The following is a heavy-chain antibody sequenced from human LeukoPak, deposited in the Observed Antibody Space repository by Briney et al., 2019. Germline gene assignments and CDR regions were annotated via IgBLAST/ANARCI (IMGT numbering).Heavy chain of an antibody. CDR3: ARDRSTGSYFFFDY. CDR1: GFTVSSNY. D-gene: IGHD6-19*01. J-gene: IGHJ4*02. CDR2: IWHDGSNK. Sequence: GGSLRLSCAASGFTVSSNYMSWVRQAPGKGLEWVAVIWHDGSNKYYTDSVKGRFTISRDNSKNTLYLQMNSLRAEDTAVYYCARDRSTGSYFFFDYWGQGVLVTVSS. V-gene: IGHV3-33*08.